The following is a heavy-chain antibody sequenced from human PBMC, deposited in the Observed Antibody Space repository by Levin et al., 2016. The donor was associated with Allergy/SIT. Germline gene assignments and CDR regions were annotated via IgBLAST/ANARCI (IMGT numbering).Heavy chain of an antibody. V-gene: IGHV1-18*04. J-gene: IGHJ4*02. Sequence: ASVKVSCKASGYSFSAYAISWVRQAPGQRLEWMGWISPYKGKTNYAQEVQDRVTMTTDTSTNTAYMELTNLTSDDTAVYYCGRAGLPAAIIAYWGQGTQVTVSS. D-gene: IGHD2-2*01. CDR3: GRAGLPAAIIAY. CDR2: ISPYKGKT. CDR1: GYSFSAYA.